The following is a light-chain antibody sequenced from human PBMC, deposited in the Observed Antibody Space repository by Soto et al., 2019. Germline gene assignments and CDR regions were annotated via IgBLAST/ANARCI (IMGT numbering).Light chain of an antibody. CDR2: DAS. J-gene: IGKJ1*01. V-gene: IGKV1-5*01. CDR3: QQYSSYWT. Sequence: DIQMTQSPSTLSASVGDRVTITCRASQSISSWLAWYQQKPGKAPKLLIYDASNLESGVPSRFSGSGSGTEFTLTISTLQPDDFATYYCQQYSSYWTFGQGTKV. CDR1: QSISSW.